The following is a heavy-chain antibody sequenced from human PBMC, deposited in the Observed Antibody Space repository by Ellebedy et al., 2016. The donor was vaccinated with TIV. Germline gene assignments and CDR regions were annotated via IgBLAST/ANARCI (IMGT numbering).Heavy chain of an antibody. V-gene: IGHV3-23*01. CDR1: GFTFSSYA. CDR3: AKGTTVTPRYSGYYYFAMDV. D-gene: IGHD4-17*01. Sequence: GESLKISCAASGFTFSSYAMSWVRQAPGKGLEWVSAIRGSGSSTYYADSVKGRFTISRDNSKNTLYLQMNSLRAEDTALYYSAKGTTVTPRYSGYYYFAMDVWGQGTTVTVSS. J-gene: IGHJ6*02. CDR2: IRGSGSST.